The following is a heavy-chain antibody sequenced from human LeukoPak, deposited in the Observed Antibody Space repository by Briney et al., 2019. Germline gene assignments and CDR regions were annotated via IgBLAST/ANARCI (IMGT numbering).Heavy chain of an antibody. CDR2: INSDGSST. J-gene: IGHJ6*02. Sequence: QPGGSLRLSCAASGFTFSSYWMHWVRHAPGKGLVWVSRINSDGSSTSYADSVKGRFTISRDNAKNTLYLQMNSLRAEDTAVYYCARGGVNSGSYYFNYGMDVWGQGTTVTVSS. CDR3: ARGGVNSGSYYFNYGMDV. CDR1: GFTFSSYW. V-gene: IGHV3-74*01. D-gene: IGHD1-26*01.